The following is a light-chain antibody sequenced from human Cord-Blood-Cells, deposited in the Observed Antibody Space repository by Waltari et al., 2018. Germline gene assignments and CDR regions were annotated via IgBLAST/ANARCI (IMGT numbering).Light chain of an antibody. J-gene: IGLJ1*01. CDR3: CSYAGSSTFSYV. V-gene: IGLV2-23*02. CDR1: SSDVGRYNL. CDR2: EVS. Sequence: QSALTQPASVSGSPGQSITISCTGTSSDVGRYNLVPWYQQHPGKAPKLMIYEVSKRPSGVSNRFSGSKSGNTASLTISGLQAEDEADYYCCSYAGSSTFSYVFGTGTKGTVL.